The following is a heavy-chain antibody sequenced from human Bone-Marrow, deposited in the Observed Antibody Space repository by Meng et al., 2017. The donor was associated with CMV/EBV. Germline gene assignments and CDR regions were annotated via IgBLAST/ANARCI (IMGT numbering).Heavy chain of an antibody. CDR3: ARGWYYYGMDV. V-gene: IGHV1-2*02. CDR2: INPNSGGT. CDR1: GYTFTGYY. Sequence: ASVKVSCKASGYTFTGYYMHWVRQAPGQGLEWMGWINPNSGGTNYAQKFQGRVTMTRDTSTSTVYMELSSLRSEDTAVYYCARGWYYYGMDVWGQGTTVTVSS. J-gene: IGHJ6*02.